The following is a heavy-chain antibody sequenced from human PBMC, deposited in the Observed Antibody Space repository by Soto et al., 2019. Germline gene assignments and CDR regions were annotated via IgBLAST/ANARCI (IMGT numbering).Heavy chain of an antibody. J-gene: IGHJ3*02. CDR3: ARRYGNIAFDI. D-gene: IGHD5-18*01. CDR1: GGSISSYY. V-gene: IGHV4-59*01. Sequence: QVQLQESGPGLVKPSETLSLTCTVSGGSISSYYWSWIRQPPGKGLEWIGYIYYSGSTNYNPSLKSRATISVDTSKNQFSLKLSSVTAADTAVYYCARRYGNIAFDIWGQGTMVTVSS. CDR2: IYYSGST.